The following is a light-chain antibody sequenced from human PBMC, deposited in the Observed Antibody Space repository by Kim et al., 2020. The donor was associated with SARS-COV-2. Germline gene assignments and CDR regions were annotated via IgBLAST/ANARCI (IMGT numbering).Light chain of an antibody. Sequence: QRVTISGNGSSSNIGAGNYAHWYQQHPGRAPKLLMYEDTNRPSGVPDRFSGSKSGTSESLAITGLQAEDEADYYCQSYDRSLSSYVFGSGTKVTVL. CDR3: QSYDRSLSSYV. J-gene: IGLJ1*01. CDR2: EDT. CDR1: SSNIGAGNY. V-gene: IGLV1-40*01.